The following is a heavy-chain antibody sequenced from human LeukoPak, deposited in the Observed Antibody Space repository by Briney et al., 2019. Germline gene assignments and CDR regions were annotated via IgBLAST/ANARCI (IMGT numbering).Heavy chain of an antibody. V-gene: IGHV3-11*01. CDR2: ISSSGSTI. D-gene: IGHD3-3*01. J-gene: IGHJ4*02. CDR3: TTTPTKYYDFWSAYNDY. Sequence: PGRSLRLSCAASGFTFSDYYMSWIRQAPGKGLEWVSYISSSGSTIYYADSVKGRFTISRDNAKNSLYLQMSNLRAEDTAIYYCTTTPTKYYDFWSAYNDYWGQGTLVTVSS. CDR1: GFTFSDYY.